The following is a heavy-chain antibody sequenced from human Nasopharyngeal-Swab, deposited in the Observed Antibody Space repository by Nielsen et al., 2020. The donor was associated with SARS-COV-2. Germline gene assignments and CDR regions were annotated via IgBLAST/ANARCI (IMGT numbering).Heavy chain of an antibody. J-gene: IGHJ4*02. D-gene: IGHD2-15*01. CDR3: VCGETTPSDY. V-gene: IGHV3-74*01. Sequence: VRQAPGKGLVWVSRINNDGSIIDYADSVKGRFTISRDNARNTLNLQMNSLRAEDTALYYCVCGETTPSDYWGQGTLVTVSS. CDR2: INNDGSII.